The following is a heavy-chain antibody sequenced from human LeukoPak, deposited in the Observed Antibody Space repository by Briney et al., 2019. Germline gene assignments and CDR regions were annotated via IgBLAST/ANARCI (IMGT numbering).Heavy chain of an antibody. V-gene: IGHV4-34*01. CDR1: GGSFSGYY. CDR3: AVCCWLPGDL. D-gene: IGHD2-15*01. Sequence: PSETLSLTCAVYGGSFSGYYWSWIRQPPGKGLEWIGEINHSGSTNYNPSLKSRVTISVDTSKNQFSLKLSSVTAADTAVYYCAVCCWLPGDLWGQGKMVTVSS. CDR2: INHSGST. J-gene: IGHJ3*01.